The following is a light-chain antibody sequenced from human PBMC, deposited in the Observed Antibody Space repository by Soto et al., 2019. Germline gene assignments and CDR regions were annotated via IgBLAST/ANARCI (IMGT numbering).Light chain of an antibody. Sequence: QSALTQPASMSGSPGQSITISCTGTSSDVGSYDLVSWYQQHPGKAPKLMIYEGSQRPSGVSNRFSGSKSGNTASLTIFGLQADDEADYYCFSYAGTTNVAFGTGTKVTVL. CDR2: EGS. CDR1: SSDVGSYDL. V-gene: IGLV2-23*01. J-gene: IGLJ2*01. CDR3: FSYAGTTNVA.